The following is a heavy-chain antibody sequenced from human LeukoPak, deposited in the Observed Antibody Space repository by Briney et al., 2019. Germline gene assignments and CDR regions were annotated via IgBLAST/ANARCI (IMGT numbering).Heavy chain of an antibody. CDR2: ISVYNGNT. CDR3: ARIEDIVVVPAAFFDY. Sequence: ASVKVSCKASGYNFISYGISWVRQAPGQGLEWMGWISVYNGNTKYAQKLQGRVTMTTDTPTSTAYMELRSLRFDDTAVYYCARIEDIVVVPAAFFDYWGQGTLVTVSS. D-gene: IGHD2-2*01. V-gene: IGHV1-18*01. J-gene: IGHJ4*02. CDR1: GYNFISYG.